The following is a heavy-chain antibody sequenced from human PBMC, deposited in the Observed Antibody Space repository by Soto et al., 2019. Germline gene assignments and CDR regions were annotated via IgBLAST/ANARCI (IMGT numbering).Heavy chain of an antibody. J-gene: IGHJ4*02. D-gene: IGHD5-18*01. Sequence: QVQLVESGGGLVKPGGSLRLSCAASGFTFSNFYLTWIRQAPGKGLECVSYISSSSSYTNYADSVMGRFTISRDNAENSLYLQMNNLRAEDTAIYYCASGYNPGYVDYWGQGTLVTVSS. CDR3: ASGYNPGYVDY. CDR1: GFTFSNFY. CDR2: ISSSSSYT. V-gene: IGHV3-11*06.